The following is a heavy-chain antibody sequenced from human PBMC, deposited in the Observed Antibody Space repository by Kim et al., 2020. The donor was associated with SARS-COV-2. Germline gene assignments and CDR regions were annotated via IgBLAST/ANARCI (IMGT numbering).Heavy chain of an antibody. CDR2: IYSGGKT. Sequence: GGSLRLSCAASGFTVTNHYMSWVRQAPGKGLEWVSIIYSGGKTDYTDSVKGRFTMSRDNSKNSLFLQMNNLRAEDTAVYYCARPNSAYDFADWGQGTLVTVAS. CDR3: ARPNSAYDFAD. D-gene: IGHD5-12*01. J-gene: IGHJ4*02. CDR1: GFTVTNHY. V-gene: IGHV3-53*01.